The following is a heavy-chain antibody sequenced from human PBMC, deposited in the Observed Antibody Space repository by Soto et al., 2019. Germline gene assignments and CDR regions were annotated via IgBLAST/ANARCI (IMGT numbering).Heavy chain of an antibody. V-gene: IGHV3-15*01. CDR1: GFTFSNTW. CDR2: IKRRTDGGTT. J-gene: IGHJ4*02. CDR3: SATLHY. Sequence: EVQLVESGGGLVKPGGSLTLSCATSGFTFSNTWMTWVRQAPGKGLEWVGRIKRRTDGGTTEYAAPVKGRFTISRDDSKNTLYLQMNSLKTEDPAVYYCSATLHYWGQGTLVIVSS. D-gene: IGHD2-21*02.